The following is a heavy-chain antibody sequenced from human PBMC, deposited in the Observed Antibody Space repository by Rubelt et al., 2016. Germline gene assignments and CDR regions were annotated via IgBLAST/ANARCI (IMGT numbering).Heavy chain of an antibody. Sequence: QVQLVQSGAEVKKPGASVKVSCKASGYTFTSYAMHWVRQAPGQRLEWMGWISAGNGNTKYSQKFQGRVTITRDTSASTAYMELSSLRSEDTAVYYCALSTTVTTTIDYWGQGTLVTVSS. V-gene: IGHV1-3*01. CDR1: GYTFTSYA. CDR3: ALSTTVTTTIDY. J-gene: IGHJ4*02. D-gene: IGHD4-17*01. CDR2: ISAGNGNT.